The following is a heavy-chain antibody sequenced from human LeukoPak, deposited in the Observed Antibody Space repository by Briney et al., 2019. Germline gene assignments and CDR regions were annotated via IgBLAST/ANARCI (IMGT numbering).Heavy chain of an antibody. D-gene: IGHD5-12*01. CDR3: AKYRGGYSGYDFPDY. J-gene: IGHJ4*02. CDR1: GFTFRSYG. V-gene: IGHV3-33*06. CDR2: IRYDGSNK. Sequence: PGRSLRLSCAASGFTFRSYGMHWVRQAPGKGLAWVDVIRYDGSNKYYAASVKGRFTISRDNSKNTLYLQMNSLRAEDTAVYSGAKYRGGYSGYDFPDYWCQGTLVTVSS.